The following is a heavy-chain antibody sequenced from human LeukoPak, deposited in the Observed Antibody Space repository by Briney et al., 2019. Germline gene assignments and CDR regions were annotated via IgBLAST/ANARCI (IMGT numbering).Heavy chain of an antibody. J-gene: IGHJ3*02. CDR1: GYTFTGYY. CDR2: INPNSGGT. Sequence: GASVKVSCKASGYTFTGYYMHWVRQAPGQGLEWMGWINPNSGGTNYAQKFQGRVTMTRDTSISTAYMELSRLRSDDTAVYYCARAIPNWNSPLDAFDIWGQGTMVTVSS. D-gene: IGHD1-7*01. V-gene: IGHV1-2*02. CDR3: ARAIPNWNSPLDAFDI.